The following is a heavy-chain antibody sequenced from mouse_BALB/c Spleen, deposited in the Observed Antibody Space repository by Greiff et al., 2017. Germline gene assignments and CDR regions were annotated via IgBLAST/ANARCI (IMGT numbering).Heavy chain of an antibody. J-gene: IGHJ2*01. Sequence: EVKLMESGGGLVQPGGSRKLSCAASGFTFSDYGMAWVRQAPGKGPEWVAFISNLAYSIYYADTVTGRFTISRENAKNTLYLEMSSLRSEDTAMYYCAREGGPYYFDYWGQGTTLTVSS. CDR2: ISNLAYSI. D-gene: IGHD3-3*01. CDR3: AREGGPYYFDY. V-gene: IGHV5-15*02. CDR1: GFTFSDYG.